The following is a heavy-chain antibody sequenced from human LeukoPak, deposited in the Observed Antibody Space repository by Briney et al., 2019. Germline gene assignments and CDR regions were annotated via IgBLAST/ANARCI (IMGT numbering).Heavy chain of an antibody. CDR3: ARDFRVQRFNWNDVGMDV. Sequence: PGGSLRLSCAASGFTFSSYWMSWVRQAPGKGLEWVANIKQDGSEKYYVDSVKGRFTISRDNAKNSLYLQMNSLRAEDTAVYYCARDFRVQRFNWNDVGMDVWGQGTTVTVSS. CDR2: IKQDGSEK. V-gene: IGHV3-7*03. J-gene: IGHJ6*02. CDR1: GFTFSSYW. D-gene: IGHD1-1*01.